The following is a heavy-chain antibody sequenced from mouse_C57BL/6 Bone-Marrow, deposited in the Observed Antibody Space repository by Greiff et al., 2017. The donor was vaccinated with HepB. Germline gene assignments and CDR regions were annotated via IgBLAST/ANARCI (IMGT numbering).Heavy chain of an antibody. V-gene: IGHV5-16*01. CDR1: GFTFSDYY. CDR3: ASSYYDYPWFAY. CDR2: INYDGSST. D-gene: IGHD2-4*01. J-gene: IGHJ3*01. Sequence: EVKLVESEGGLVQPGSSMKLSCTASGFTFSDYYMAWVRQVPEKGLEWVANINYDGSSTYYLDSLKSRFIISRDNAKNILYLQMSSLKSEDTATYYCASSYYDYPWFAYWGQGTLVTVSA.